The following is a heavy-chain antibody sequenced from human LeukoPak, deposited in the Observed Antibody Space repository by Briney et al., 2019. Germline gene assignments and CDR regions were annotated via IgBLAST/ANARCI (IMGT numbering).Heavy chain of an antibody. CDR1: GYSISSGYY. CDR2: IYHSGST. D-gene: IGHD3-3*01. Sequence: SETLSHTCAVSGYSISSGYYWGWIRQPPGKGLEWIGSIYHSGSTYYNPSLKSRVTISVDTSKNQFSLKLSSVTAADTAVYYCAATKYDFWSGYYLWGQGTLVTVSS. CDR3: AATKYDFWSGYYL. V-gene: IGHV4-38-2*01. J-gene: IGHJ4*02.